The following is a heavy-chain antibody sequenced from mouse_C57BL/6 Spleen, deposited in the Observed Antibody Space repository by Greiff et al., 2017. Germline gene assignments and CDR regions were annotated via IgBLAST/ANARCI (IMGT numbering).Heavy chain of an antibody. J-gene: IGHJ1*03. CDR3: TRFPLTGTRYFDV. D-gene: IGHD4-1*01. Sequence: QVQLQQSGAELVRPGASVTLSCKASGYPFTDYEMHWVKQTPVPGLEWIGAIDTETGGTAYNQKFKGKAILTADKSSSTAYMELRSLTSEDSAVYYGTRFPLTGTRYFDVGGTGTTVTVAS. V-gene: IGHV1-15*01. CDR1: GYPFTDYE. CDR2: IDTETGGT.